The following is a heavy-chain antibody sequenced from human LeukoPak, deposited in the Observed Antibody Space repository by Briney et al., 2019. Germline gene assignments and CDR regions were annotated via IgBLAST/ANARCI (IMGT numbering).Heavy chain of an antibody. D-gene: IGHD3-22*01. CDR1: GYTFTSYG. V-gene: IGHV1-18*01. Sequence: GASVKVSCKASGYTFTSYGISWVRQAPGQGLEWMGWISAYNGNTNYAQKLQGRVTMTTDTSMSTAYMELRSLRSDDTPVYYCARVMAYYSRGYRYYFDYWGQGTLVTVSS. CDR2: ISAYNGNT. J-gene: IGHJ4*02. CDR3: ARVMAYYSRGYRYYFDY.